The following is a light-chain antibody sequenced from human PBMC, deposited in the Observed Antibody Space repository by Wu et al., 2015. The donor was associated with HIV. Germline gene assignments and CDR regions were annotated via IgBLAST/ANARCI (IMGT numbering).Light chain of an antibody. J-gene: IGKJ1*01. Sequence: DIQMTQSPATLSAFVGDRVTITCRASQSVNNWVAWYQQRPGKAPMLLIYKASSLESGVPSRFSGSGSGTEFTLTINSLQPEDFATYFCQQYDTYSGTFGQGTKVEIK. CDR1: QSVNNW. CDR3: QQYDTYSGT. CDR2: KAS. V-gene: IGKV1-5*03.